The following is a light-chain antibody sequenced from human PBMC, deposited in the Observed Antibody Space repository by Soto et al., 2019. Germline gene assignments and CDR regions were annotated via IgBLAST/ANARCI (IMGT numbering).Light chain of an antibody. J-gene: IGLJ2*01. V-gene: IGLV2-14*01. CDR3: SSYTSRSTFVV. CDR1: SSDVGAYNY. CDR2: EVS. Sequence: QSALTQPASVSGSPGQSITISCTGTSSDVGAYNYVSWYQQHPGKAPEVKIYEVSNRPSGVSNRFSGSKSGNTASLTISGLQAEDEADYHCSSYTSRSTFVVFGGGTKLTVL.